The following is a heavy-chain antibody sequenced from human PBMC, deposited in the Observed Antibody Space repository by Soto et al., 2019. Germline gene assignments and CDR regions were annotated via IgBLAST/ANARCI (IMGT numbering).Heavy chain of an antibody. J-gene: IGHJ4*02. CDR1: GFRFSIYS. V-gene: IGHV3-48*02. D-gene: IGHD6-19*01. Sequence: EVQLVESGGNLVQPGGSLRLSCAASGFRFSIYSMNWVRQAPGKGLEWSAYITSDTKTIKYADSVRGRFTISRDNGKNSVYLQINSLRDEDTAVYYCARSVEGHFDYWGPGTVVTVSA. CDR3: ARSVEGHFDY. CDR2: ITSDTKTI.